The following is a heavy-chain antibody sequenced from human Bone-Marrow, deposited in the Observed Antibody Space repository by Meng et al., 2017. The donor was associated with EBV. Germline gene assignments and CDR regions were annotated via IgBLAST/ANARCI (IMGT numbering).Heavy chain of an antibody. CDR2: IYYSGST. Sequence: QVQLQESGTGLVKSSQTLSLTCAVSGGSISSGGYYWSWIRQPPGKGLEWIGYIYYSGSTYYNPSLKSRVTISVDTSKNQFSLKLSSVTAADTAVYYCARVSGWLQPIDYWGQGTLVTVSS. D-gene: IGHD5-24*01. J-gene: IGHJ4*02. CDR3: ARVSGWLQPIDY. CDR1: GGSISSGGYY. V-gene: IGHV4-30-4*01.